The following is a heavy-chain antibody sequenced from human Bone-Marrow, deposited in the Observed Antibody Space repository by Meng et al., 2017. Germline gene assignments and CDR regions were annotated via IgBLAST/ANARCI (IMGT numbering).Heavy chain of an antibody. D-gene: IGHD3-10*01. CDR2: IISILGIA. CDR1: GGTFSSYT. J-gene: IGHJ3*02. CDR3: SGVNHRVGSDAFDI. Sequence: SVTVSCKASGGTFSSYTISWVRQAPGQGLEWMGRIISILGIANYAQKLQGRVTTTADKPTSTAYMELSSLRSEDTAVYYWSGVNHRVGSDAFDIWGQGTMVTVSS. V-gene: IGHV1-69*02.